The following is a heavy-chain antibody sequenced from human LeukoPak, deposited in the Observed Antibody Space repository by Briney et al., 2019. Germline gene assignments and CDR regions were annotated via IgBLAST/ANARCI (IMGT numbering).Heavy chain of an antibody. V-gene: IGHV3-7*01. J-gene: IGHJ3*02. CDR1: GFTFSSYW. D-gene: IGHD3-10*01. CDR3: ASWGRFGELLSDDAFDI. Sequence: PGGSLRLSRAASGFTFSSYWMSWVPQAPGKGLEWVANIKQDGSEKYYVDSVKGRFTISRDNAKNSLYLQMNSLRAEDTAVYYCASWGRFGELLSDDAFDIWGQGTMVTVSS. CDR2: IKQDGSEK.